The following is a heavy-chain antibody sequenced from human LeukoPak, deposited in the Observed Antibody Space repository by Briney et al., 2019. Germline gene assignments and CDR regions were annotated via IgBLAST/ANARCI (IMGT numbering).Heavy chain of an antibody. CDR3: ARSTWLLDK. V-gene: IGHV4-59*01. Sequence: SETLSLTCSVSGGSMSSYYWSWIRQPPGKGLDWIGYIYYSGSTNYNPSLKSRVAISVDTSKNQFSLKLTSVTAADTAVYYCARSTWLLDKWGQGTLVTVSS. D-gene: IGHD5-12*01. CDR1: GGSMSSYY. J-gene: IGHJ4*02. CDR2: IYYSGST.